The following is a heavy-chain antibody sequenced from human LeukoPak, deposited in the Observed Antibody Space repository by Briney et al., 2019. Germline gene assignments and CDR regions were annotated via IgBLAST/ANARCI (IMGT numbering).Heavy chain of an antibody. CDR1: GYSFTNYW. J-gene: IGHJ3*02. V-gene: IGHV5-51*01. Sequence: GGSLKISCKGSGYSFTNYWIGWVRQMPGKGLEWMGIIYPGDSETRYSPSFQGQVTISADKSITTAYLQWSSLKAADTAVYYCARQRHPDYGYPLDAFDILGQGTMVTLSS. CDR2: IYPGDSET. D-gene: IGHD4-17*01. CDR3: ARQRHPDYGYPLDAFDI.